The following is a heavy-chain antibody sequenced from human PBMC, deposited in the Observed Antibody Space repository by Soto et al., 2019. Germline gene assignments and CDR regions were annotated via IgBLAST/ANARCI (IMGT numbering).Heavy chain of an antibody. D-gene: IGHD2-21*02. CDR3: AAAAYCGGDCYAFDI. V-gene: IGHV1-58*01. J-gene: IGHJ3*02. Sequence: SVKVSCKASGFTFTSSAVQWVRQARGQRLEWIGWIVVGSGNTNYAQKFQERVTITRDMSTSTAYMELSSLRSEDTAVYYCAAAAYCGGDCYAFDIWGQGTMVTVSS. CDR1: GFTFTSSA. CDR2: IVVGSGNT.